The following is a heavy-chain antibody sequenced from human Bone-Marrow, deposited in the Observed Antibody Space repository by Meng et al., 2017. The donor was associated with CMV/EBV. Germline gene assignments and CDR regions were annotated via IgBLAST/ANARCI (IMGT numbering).Heavy chain of an antibody. CDR2: IYHSGST. V-gene: IGHV4-4*02. CDR3: ARGPAPQPYYGMDV. D-gene: IGHD1-1*01. J-gene: IGHJ6*02. CDR1: GGSISSSNW. Sequence: SETLSLTCAVSGGSISSSNWWSWVRQPPGKGLEWIGEIYHSGSTNYNPSLKSRVTISVDKSKNQFSLKRSSVTAADTAVYYCARGPAPQPYYGMDVWGQGTTVTVSS.